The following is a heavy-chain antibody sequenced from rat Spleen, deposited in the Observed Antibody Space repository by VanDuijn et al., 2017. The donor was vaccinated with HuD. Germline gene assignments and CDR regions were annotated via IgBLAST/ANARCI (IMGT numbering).Heavy chain of an antibody. CDR1: GFIFSDSY. CDR2: ITFEGSST. V-gene: IGHV5-22*01. Sequence: EVQLVESGGGLMQPGGSLKLSCAASGFIFSDSYMAWVRQAPKKGLEWVASITFEGSSTYYGDSVKGRFTISRDNAKNTLYLQMDSLRSEDTATYYCARQTDYFYDGTYYFDYWGQGVMVTVSS. J-gene: IGHJ2*01. CDR3: ARQTDYFYDGTYYFDY. D-gene: IGHD1-12*02.